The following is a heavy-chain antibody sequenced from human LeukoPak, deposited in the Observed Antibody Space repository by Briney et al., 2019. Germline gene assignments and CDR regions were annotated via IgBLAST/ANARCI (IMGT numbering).Heavy chain of an antibody. V-gene: IGHV4-34*01. J-gene: IGHJ6*02. CDR2: INHSGST. CDR3: ARGSRAAAGNRLPLSHMDV. D-gene: IGHD6-13*01. Sequence: PSETLSLTCAVYGGSFSGYYWSWIRQPPGKGLEWIGEINHSGSTNYNPSLKSRVTISVDTSKNQFSLKLSSVTAADTAVYYCARGSRAAAGNRLPLSHMDVWGQGTTVTVSS. CDR1: GGSFSGYY.